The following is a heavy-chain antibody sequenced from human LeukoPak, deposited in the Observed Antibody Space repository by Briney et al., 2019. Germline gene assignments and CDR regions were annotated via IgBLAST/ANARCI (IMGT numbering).Heavy chain of an antibody. CDR2: ISSSSSYI. CDR1: GFTFSSYS. CDR3: ARSARDGYNYGMDY. J-gene: IGHJ4*02. V-gene: IGHV3-21*01. D-gene: IGHD5-24*01. Sequence: GGSLRLSCAASGFTFSSYSMNWVRQAPGKGLEWVSSISSSSSYIYYADSVKGRFTISRDNAKNSLYLQMNSLRAEDTAVYYCARSARDGYNYGMDYWGQGTLVIVSS.